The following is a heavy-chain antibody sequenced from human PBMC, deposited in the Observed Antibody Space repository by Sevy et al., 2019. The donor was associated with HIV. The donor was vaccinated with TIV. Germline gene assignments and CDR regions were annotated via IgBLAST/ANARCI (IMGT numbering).Heavy chain of an antibody. CDR1: GGSFSGYY. D-gene: IGHD2-8*01. Sequence: SETLSLTCAVYGGSFSGYYWSWIRQPPGKGLEWIGEINHSGSTNYNPSLKSRVTISVDTSKNQFSLKLSSVTAADTAVYYCVRGGGADCTNGVCYPLDYWGQGTLVTVSS. J-gene: IGHJ4*02. CDR2: INHSGST. CDR3: VRGGGADCTNGVCYPLDY. V-gene: IGHV4-34*01.